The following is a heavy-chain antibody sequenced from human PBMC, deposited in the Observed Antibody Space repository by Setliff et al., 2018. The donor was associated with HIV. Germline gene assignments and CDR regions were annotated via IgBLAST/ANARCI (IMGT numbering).Heavy chain of an antibody. CDR2: MNDSGTT. CDR3: AMGSSGYPFDY. CDR1: GGSISRHY. D-gene: IGHD3-22*01. Sequence: LSLTCTVSGGSISRHYWSWIRQSPGKGLEWIGYMNDSGTTYDNPSLKSRVTISVDTSKNQFSLKLTSVTAADAAVYFCAMGSSGYPFDYWGQGSLVTVSS. V-gene: IGHV4-59*04. J-gene: IGHJ4*02.